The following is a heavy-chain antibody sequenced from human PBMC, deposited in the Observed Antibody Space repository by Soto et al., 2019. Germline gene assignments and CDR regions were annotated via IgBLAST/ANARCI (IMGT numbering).Heavy chain of an antibody. CDR2: IYYSGST. J-gene: IGHJ5*02. Sequence: SETLSLTCTVSGGSVSSGSYYWSWIRQPPGKGLEWIGYIYYSGSTNYNPTLKSRVTISVDTSKNQFSLKLSSVTAADTAVYYCASSAAAEGSWFDPWGQGTLVTVSS. CDR3: ASSAAAEGSWFDP. D-gene: IGHD6-13*01. V-gene: IGHV4-61*01. CDR1: GGSVSSGSYY.